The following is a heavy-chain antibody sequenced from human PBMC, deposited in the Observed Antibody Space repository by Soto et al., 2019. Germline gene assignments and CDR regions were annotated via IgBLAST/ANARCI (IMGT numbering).Heavy chain of an antibody. CDR3: ARAPLITMPMDV. V-gene: IGHV4-34*01. CDR2: INHIGES. J-gene: IGHJ6*02. D-gene: IGHD3-10*01. CDR1: GGSLTDYW. Sequence: SETLSLTCAVYGGSLTDYWWTWIRQTPGKGLEWIGEINHIGESNHNPSLKSRVTISLDTSQNQFSLKLTSVTVADTAVYYCARAPLITMPMDVWGQGTTVTVSS.